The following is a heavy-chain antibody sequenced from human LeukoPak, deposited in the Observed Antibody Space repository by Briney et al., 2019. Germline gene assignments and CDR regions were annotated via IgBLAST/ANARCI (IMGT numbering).Heavy chain of an antibody. CDR2: ISYDGSNK. J-gene: IGHJ4*02. V-gene: IGHV3-30*04. CDR3: ARGFQYCSSTSCYESYFDY. D-gene: IGHD2-2*01. CDR1: GFTFSSYA. Sequence: GGSLRLSCAASGFTFSSYAMHWVRQAPGKGLEWVAVISYDGSNKYYADSVKCRFTISRDNSKNTLYLQMNSLRAEDTAVYYCARGFQYCSSTSCYESYFDYWGQGTLVTVSS.